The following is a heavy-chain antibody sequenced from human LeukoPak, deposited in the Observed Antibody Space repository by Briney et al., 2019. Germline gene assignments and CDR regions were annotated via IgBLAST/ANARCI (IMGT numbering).Heavy chain of an antibody. CDR3: ASPSFTRGAFDI. J-gene: IGHJ3*02. V-gene: IGHV1-69*05. CDR2: IIPIFGTA. Sequence: GASVKVSCKASGGTFSSYAISWVRQAPGQGLEWMGGIIPIFGTANYAQKFQGRVTMTRNTSISTAYMELSSLRSEDTAVYYCASPSFTRGAFDIWGQGTMVTVSS. CDR1: GGTFSSYA. D-gene: IGHD3-10*01.